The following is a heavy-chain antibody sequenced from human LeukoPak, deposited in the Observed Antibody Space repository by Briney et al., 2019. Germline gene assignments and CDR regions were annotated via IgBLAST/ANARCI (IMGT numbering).Heavy chain of an antibody. CDR2: ISGSGGST. Sequence: PGRSLRLSCAASGFTFSSYAMSWVRQAPGKGLEWVSAISGSGGSTYYADSVKGRFTISRDNSKNTLYLQMNSLRAEDTAVYYCAKDSTIAVAGTYDYWGQGTLVTVSS. CDR1: GFTFSSYA. J-gene: IGHJ4*02. D-gene: IGHD6-19*01. V-gene: IGHV3-23*01. CDR3: AKDSTIAVAGTYDY.